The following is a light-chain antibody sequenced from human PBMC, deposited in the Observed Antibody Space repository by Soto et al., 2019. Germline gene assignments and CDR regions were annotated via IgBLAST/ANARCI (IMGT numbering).Light chain of an antibody. CDR1: LSVSVY. CDR3: HQRQYWPPIT. V-gene: IGKV3-11*01. J-gene: IGKJ5*01. Sequence: ALSQSPATLSLSQGERATLSCRTSLSVSVYLDWYQQKPGQAPRLLISDASNRATGIPARFSGSGSGTDFTLTISSLEPEDFAVYYCHQRQYWPPITFGQGTRLEI. CDR2: DAS.